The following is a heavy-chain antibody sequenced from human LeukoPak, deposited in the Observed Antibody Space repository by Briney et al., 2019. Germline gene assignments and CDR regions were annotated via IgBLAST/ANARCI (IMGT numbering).Heavy chain of an antibody. V-gene: IGHV3-43*02. CDR2: ISGDGGST. CDR3: AMSYYYDRSGYYSGAFDI. CDR1: GFTFDDHA. J-gene: IGHJ3*02. D-gene: IGHD3-22*01. Sequence: GGSLRLSCAASGFTFDDHAMYWVRQAPGKGLEWVSLISGDGGSTYYADSVKGRFTISRDNSKNSLYLQMNSLRTEDTALYYCAMSYYYDRSGYYSGAFDIWGQGTMVTVSS.